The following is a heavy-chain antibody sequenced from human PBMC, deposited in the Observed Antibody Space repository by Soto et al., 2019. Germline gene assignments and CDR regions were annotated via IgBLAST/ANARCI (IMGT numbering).Heavy chain of an antibody. D-gene: IGHD1-7*01. CDR1: GGTFSSYA. CDR2: IIPIFGTA. Sequence: ASVKVSCKASGGTFSSYAISWVRQAPGQGLEWMGGIIPIFGTANYAQKFQGRVTITADESTSTAYMELSSLRSEDTAVYYCARDSFTVTGTKEECYYYGMDVWGQGTTVTVSS. CDR3: ARDSFTVTGTKEECYYYGMDV. J-gene: IGHJ6*02. V-gene: IGHV1-69*13.